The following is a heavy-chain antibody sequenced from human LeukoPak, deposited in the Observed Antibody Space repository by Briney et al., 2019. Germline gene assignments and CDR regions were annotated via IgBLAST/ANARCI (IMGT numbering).Heavy chain of an antibody. CDR2: INHSGST. Sequence: SETLSLTCAVYGGSFSGYYWSWVRQPPGKGLEWIGEINHSGSTNHNPSLKSRVTISVDTSKNQFSLKLSSVTAADTAVYYCARAHYYGSGSYYRLDYWGQGTLVTVSS. D-gene: IGHD3-10*01. CDR3: ARAHYYGSGSYYRLDY. CDR1: GGSFSGYY. V-gene: IGHV4-34*01. J-gene: IGHJ4*02.